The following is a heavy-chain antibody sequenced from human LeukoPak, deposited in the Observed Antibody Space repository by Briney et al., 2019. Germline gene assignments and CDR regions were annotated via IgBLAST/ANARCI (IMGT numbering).Heavy chain of an antibody. CDR3: AKDRGWEPQNLEFSAVDY. CDR2: ISYDGSNK. D-gene: IGHD1-26*01. Sequence: GRSLRLSCAASGLTFSSYGMHWVRQAPGKGLEWVAVISYDGSNKYYADSVKGRFTISRDNSKNTLYLQMNSLRAEDTAVYYCAKDRGWEPQNLEFSAVDYWGQGTLVTVSS. CDR1: GLTFSSYG. J-gene: IGHJ4*02. V-gene: IGHV3-30*18.